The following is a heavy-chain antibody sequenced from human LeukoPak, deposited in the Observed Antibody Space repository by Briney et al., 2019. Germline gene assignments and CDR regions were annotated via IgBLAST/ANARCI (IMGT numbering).Heavy chain of an antibody. J-gene: IGHJ4*02. CDR1: GYTFSDYG. D-gene: IGHD6-13*01. V-gene: IGHV3-30*18. CDR2: ISYDGGNK. CDR3: AKERRSSSWYFDH. Sequence: GGSLRLSCVASGYTFSDYGMHWVCQAPGKGLDWVAVISYDGGNKHFADSVKGRFTISRDNSRNTLYLEMNSLRAEDTAVYYCAKERRSSSWYFDHWGQGTLVTVSS.